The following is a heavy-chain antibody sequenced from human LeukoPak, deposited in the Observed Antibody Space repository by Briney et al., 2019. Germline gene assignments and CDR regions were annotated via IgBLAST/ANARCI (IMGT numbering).Heavy chain of an antibody. CDR2: IYSGGST. CDR3: ARESSYYHGSGSYNH. V-gene: IGHV3-66*01. D-gene: IGHD3-10*01. Sequence: GGSLRLSCAASGFTVSSNYMSWVRQAPGKGLEWVSVIYSGGSTYYADSVKGRFTISRDNSKNTLYLQMNSLRAEDTAVYYCARESSYYHGSGSYNHWGQGTLVTVSS. J-gene: IGHJ5*02. CDR1: GFTVSSNY.